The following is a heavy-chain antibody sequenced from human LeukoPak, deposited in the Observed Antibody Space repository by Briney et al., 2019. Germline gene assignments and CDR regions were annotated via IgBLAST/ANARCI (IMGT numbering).Heavy chain of an antibody. V-gene: IGHV3-48*01. CDR2: ISSSSSTI. CDR3: ARGGSGSSYHYGMDV. J-gene: IGHJ6*02. D-gene: IGHD3-10*01. Sequence: PGGSLRLSCAASGFTFSSYSMNWVRQAPGKGLEWVSYISSSSSTIYYADSVKGRFTISRDNAKNSLYLQMNSLRAEDTAVYYCARGGSGSSYHYGMDVWGQGTTVTVSS. CDR1: GFTFSSYS.